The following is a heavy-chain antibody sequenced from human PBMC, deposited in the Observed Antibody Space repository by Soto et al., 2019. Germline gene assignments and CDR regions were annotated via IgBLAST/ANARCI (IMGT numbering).Heavy chain of an antibody. CDR2: IYPGDSDT. V-gene: IGHV5-51*01. D-gene: IGHD5-18*01. CDR1: GYSCTSYW. Sequence: PGESLKISCKGSGYSCTSYWIGWVRQMPGKGLEWMGIIYPGDSDTRYSPSFQGQVTISADKSISTAYLQWSSLKASDTAMYYCARHLDHSYALKHYYYMDVWGKGTTVTVSS. J-gene: IGHJ6*03. CDR3: ARHLDHSYALKHYYYMDV.